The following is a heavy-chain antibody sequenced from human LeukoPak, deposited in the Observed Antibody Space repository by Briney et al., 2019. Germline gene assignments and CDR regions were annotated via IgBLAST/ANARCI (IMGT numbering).Heavy chain of an antibody. Sequence: GRSLRLSCAASGFTFSSYAMHWVRQAPGKGLEWVAVISYDGSNKYYVDSVKGRFTISRDNSKNTLYLQMNSLRAEDTAVYYCARAKNSSWLALFDPWGQGTLVTVSS. CDR2: ISYDGSNK. CDR3: ARAKNSSWLALFDP. V-gene: IGHV3-30-3*01. J-gene: IGHJ5*02. D-gene: IGHD6-13*01. CDR1: GFTFSSYA.